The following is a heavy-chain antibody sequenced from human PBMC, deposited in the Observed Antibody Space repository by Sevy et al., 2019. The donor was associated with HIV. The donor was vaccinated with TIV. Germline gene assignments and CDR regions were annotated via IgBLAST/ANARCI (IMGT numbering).Heavy chain of an antibody. D-gene: IGHD2-2*01. CDR2: ISSSGSTI. CDR1: GFTFSSYE. V-gene: IGHV3-48*03. Sequence: GGSLRLSCAASGFTFSSYEMNWVRQAPGKGLEWVSYISSSGSTIYYADSVKGRFTISRDNAKNSLYLQMNSLRAEDTAVYYCARDWDIVVGEGGMDVWGQGTTGTVSS. J-gene: IGHJ6*02. CDR3: ARDWDIVVGEGGMDV.